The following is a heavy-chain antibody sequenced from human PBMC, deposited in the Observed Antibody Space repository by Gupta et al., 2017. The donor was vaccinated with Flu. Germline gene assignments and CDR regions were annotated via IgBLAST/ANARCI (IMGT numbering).Heavy chain of an antibody. V-gene: IGHV3-9*01. CDR3: AKRISAYAFDI. J-gene: IGHJ3*02. D-gene: IGHD2-21*01. Sequence: EVQLVESGGDLVQPGRSLSLSCAVSGFNFADYAMPWVRQGPGKGLEWVSGITWNSDATVYADSVKGRFTISRDNAKHSLYLQMNSLRAEDTALYYCAKRISAYAFDIWGQGTMVTVSS. CDR1: GFNFADYA. CDR2: ITWNSDAT.